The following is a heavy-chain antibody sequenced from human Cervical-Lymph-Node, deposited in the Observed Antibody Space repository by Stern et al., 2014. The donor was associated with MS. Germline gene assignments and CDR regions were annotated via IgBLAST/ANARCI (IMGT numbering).Heavy chain of an antibody. CDR3: ARDTSSPERSDW. J-gene: IGHJ4*02. Sequence: EVQLVESGGGVIQPGGSLRLSCTASGFTVSRDYMTWVRQAPGKGREWASFITNVGRTCSTDSVKGRFTIPRDDSKNTVYLHMTSLRAEDTAMYYCARDTSSPERSDWWGQGTLVTVSS. CDR2: ITNVGRT. D-gene: IGHD1-1*01. CDR1: GFTVSRDY. V-gene: IGHV3-53*01.